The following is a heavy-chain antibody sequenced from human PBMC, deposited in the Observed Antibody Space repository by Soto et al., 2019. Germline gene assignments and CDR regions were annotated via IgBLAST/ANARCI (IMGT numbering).Heavy chain of an antibody. J-gene: IGHJ6*02. CDR2: IWYDGSNK. CDR1: GFTFSSYG. D-gene: IGHD2-8*01. Sequence: GGSLRLSCAASGFTFSSYGMHWVRQAPGKGLEWVAVIWYDGSNKYYADSVKGRFTISRDNSKNTLYLQMNSLRAEDTAVYYCARVAGEMVYAIYYYGMDVWGQGTTVTVSS. CDR3: ARVAGEMVYAIYYYGMDV. V-gene: IGHV3-33*01.